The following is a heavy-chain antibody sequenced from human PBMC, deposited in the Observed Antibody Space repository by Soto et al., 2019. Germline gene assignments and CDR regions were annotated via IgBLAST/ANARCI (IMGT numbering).Heavy chain of an antibody. D-gene: IGHD3-16*01. J-gene: IGHJ5*02. CDR3: VRVRYQLPSSVLWLDP. V-gene: IGHV4-34*01. CDR1: GGFLSESY. CDR2: INHVGGT. Sequence: SETLSLTCAVYGGFLSESYWTWIRQPPGKGLEWIGEINHVGGTNYNPSLKSRVTMSVDTSQNQFSLRLISVTAADTAMYFCVRVRYQLPSSVLWLDPWGQGTPVTVSS.